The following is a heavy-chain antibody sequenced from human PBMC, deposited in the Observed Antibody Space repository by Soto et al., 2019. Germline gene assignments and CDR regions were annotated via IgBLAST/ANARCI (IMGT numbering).Heavy chain of an antibody. CDR1: GGSISGSSYY. V-gene: IGHV4-39*01. CDR2: IYYSGST. D-gene: IGHD5-18*01. J-gene: IGHJ4*02. Sequence: QLQLQESGPGLVKPSETLSLTCTVSGGSISGSSYYWGWTRQPPGKGLEYIATIYYSGSTYYNPSLQLRVTISVDTSKKQLSLKMTPVTAAETAMYYCARISTGDSYGYGFDYWGRGTLVTVSS. CDR3: ARISTGDSYGYGFDY.